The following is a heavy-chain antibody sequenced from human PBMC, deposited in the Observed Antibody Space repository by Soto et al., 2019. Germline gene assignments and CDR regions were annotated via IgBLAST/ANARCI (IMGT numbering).Heavy chain of an antibody. CDR1: GGTFSSYA. D-gene: IGHD1-1*01. Sequence: SVKVSCKASGGTFSSYAISWVRQAPGQGLEWMGGIIPIFGTANYAQKFQGRVTITADESTSTAYMELSSLRSEGTAVYYCASPSGLGIRTNAASVEPSYFYYAMVVWG. CDR3: ASPSGLGIRTNAASVEPSYFYYAMVV. V-gene: IGHV1-69*13. CDR2: IIPIFGTA. J-gene: IGHJ6*02.